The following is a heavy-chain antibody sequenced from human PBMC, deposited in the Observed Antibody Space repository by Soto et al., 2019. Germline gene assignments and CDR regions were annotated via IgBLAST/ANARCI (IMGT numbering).Heavy chain of an antibody. V-gene: IGHV3-23*01. J-gene: IGHJ4*02. CDR2: FTRSGNT. D-gene: IGHD3-10*01. CDR3: AREFAPGSPNYDY. CDR1: GFTFSNYA. Sequence: HPVGSLRLSCAASGFTFSNYAMSWVRQAPGKGLEWVSTFTRSGNTYYADSVKGRFTISRDNSKNTLYLQMDSLRAEDTAVYYCAREFAPGSPNYDYWGLGTLVTVSS.